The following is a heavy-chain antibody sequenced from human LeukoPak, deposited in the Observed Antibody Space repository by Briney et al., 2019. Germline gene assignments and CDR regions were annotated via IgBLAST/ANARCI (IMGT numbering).Heavy chain of an antibody. V-gene: IGHV3-30*02. CDR1: GFTFSSYG. CDR2: IRYDGNNK. CDR3: AKFNRQYCSSISCYGGFDY. Sequence: GSLRLSCAASGFTFSSYGMHWVRQAPGKGLEWVAFIRYDGNNKYYADSVKGRFTISRDDSKNTLYLQMNSLRAEDTAVYYCAKFNRQYCSSISCYGGFDYWGQGTLVTVSS. J-gene: IGHJ4*02. D-gene: IGHD2-2*01.